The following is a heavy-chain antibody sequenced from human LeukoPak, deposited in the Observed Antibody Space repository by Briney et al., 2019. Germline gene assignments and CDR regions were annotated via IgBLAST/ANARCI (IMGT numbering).Heavy chain of an antibody. CDR3: AREFPTGSSGWINWFDP. CDR1: GYTFTGYY. CDR2: INPNSGGT. Sequence: ASVKVPCKASGYTFTGYYMHWVRQAPGQGLEWMGWINPNSGGTNYAQKFQGSVTMARDTSISTAYMELSRLRSDDTAVYYCAREFPTGSSGWINWFDPWGQGTLVTVSS. D-gene: IGHD6-19*01. J-gene: IGHJ5*02. V-gene: IGHV1-2*02.